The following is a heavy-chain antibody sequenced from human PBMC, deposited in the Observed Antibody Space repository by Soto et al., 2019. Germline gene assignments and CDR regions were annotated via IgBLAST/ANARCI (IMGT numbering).Heavy chain of an antibody. CDR3: ARDGAAAGRYYYYGMDV. CDR2: IYYSGST. V-gene: IGHV4-39*02. CDR1: GGSISSSSYY. Sequence: SETLSLTCTVSGGSISSSSYYWGWIRQPPGKGLEWIGSIYYSGSTYYNPSLKSRVTISVDTSKNQFSLKLSSVTAADTAVYYCARDGAAAGRYYYYGMDVWGQGTTVTVSS. D-gene: IGHD6-13*01. J-gene: IGHJ6*02.